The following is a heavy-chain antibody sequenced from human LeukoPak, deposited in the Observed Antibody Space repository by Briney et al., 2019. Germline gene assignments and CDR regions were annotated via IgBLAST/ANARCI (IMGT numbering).Heavy chain of an antibody. Sequence: SETLSLTCTVSGGSISSSNYYWGCVRQSPGKGLEWIGTMYYGGNTYSNPSLKSRVTISVDTSKNQFSLKLSSVTAADTAVYYCARAVRGPMVRGVPDAFDIWGQGTMVTVSS. CDR1: GGSISSSNYY. CDR2: MYYGGNT. J-gene: IGHJ3*02. D-gene: IGHD3-10*01. CDR3: ARAVRGPMVRGVPDAFDI. V-gene: IGHV4-39*07.